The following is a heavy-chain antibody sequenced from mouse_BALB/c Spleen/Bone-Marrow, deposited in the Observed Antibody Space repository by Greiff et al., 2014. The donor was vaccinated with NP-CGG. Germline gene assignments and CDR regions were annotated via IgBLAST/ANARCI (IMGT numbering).Heavy chain of an antibody. J-gene: IGHJ4*01. CDR3: ARSMIVYFAMDY. CDR1: GYTFTGYT. CDR2: INPTSGYA. Sequence: VKLVESGAELARPGASVKMSCKASGYTFTGYTIHWVKQRPGQGLEWIGYINPTSGYANYNQKFKDKATLTADKSSSTAYMQLSSLTSEDSAVFYCARSMIVYFAMDYWGQGTSVTASS. V-gene: IGHV1-4*01. D-gene: IGHD2-3*01.